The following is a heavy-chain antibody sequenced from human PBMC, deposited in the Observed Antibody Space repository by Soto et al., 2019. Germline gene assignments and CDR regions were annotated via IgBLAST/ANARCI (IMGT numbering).Heavy chain of an antibody. CDR3: ARSRGGYFDY. CDR1: GGSISSGGYS. V-gene: IGHV4-30-2*02. CDR2: IYHSGST. Sequence: SETLSLTCAVSGGSISSGGYSWSWIRQPPGKGLEWIGYIYHSGSTYYNPSLKSRVTISVDTSKNQFSLKLSSVTAADTAVYYCARSRGGYFDYWGQGTLVTVSS. D-gene: IGHD3-22*01. J-gene: IGHJ4*02.